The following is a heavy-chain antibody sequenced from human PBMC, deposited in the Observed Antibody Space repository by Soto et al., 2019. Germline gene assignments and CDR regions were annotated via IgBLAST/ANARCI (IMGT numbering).Heavy chain of an antibody. V-gene: IGHV4-31*03. Sequence: QVQLQESGPGLVKPSQTLSLTCTVSGGSISNGNYYWSWIRQHPEKGLEWIGYIDYRGTTHYNPSLESRVTISVDTSNNQFSLNLSSVTAADTAVYYCVREVKVPAAADAFDIWGQGTMVTVSS. CDR1: GGSISNGNYY. CDR2: IDYRGTT. J-gene: IGHJ3*02. CDR3: VREVKVPAAADAFDI. D-gene: IGHD2-2*01.